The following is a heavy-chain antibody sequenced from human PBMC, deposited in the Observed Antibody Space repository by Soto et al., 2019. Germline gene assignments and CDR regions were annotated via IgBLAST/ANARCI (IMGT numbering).Heavy chain of an antibody. CDR1: GGSISSYY. CDR2: IYYSGST. J-gene: IGHJ6*03. CDR3: ARRSGNVDMITFGGSYYYMDV. D-gene: IGHD3-16*01. V-gene: IGHV4-59*01. Sequence: SETLSLTCTVSGGSISSYYWSWIRQPPGKGLEWIGYIYYSGSTNYNPPLKSRVTISVDTSKNQFSLKLSSVTAADTAVYYCARRSGNVDMITFGGSYYYMDVWGKGTTVTVSS.